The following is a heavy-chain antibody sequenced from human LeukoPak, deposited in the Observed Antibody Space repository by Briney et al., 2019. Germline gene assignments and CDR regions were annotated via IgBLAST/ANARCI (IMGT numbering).Heavy chain of an antibody. CDR2: ITSRSSPI. J-gene: IGHJ4*02. Sequence: GGSLRLSCAASGSTFSSYSMNWVRQAPGKGLEWVSYITSRSSPIYYADSVKGRFTISRDNAKNSLYLQMNSLRDEDTAVYYCVRDPHALDYWGRGTLVTVSS. V-gene: IGHV3-48*02. CDR3: VRDPHALDY. CDR1: GSTFSSYS.